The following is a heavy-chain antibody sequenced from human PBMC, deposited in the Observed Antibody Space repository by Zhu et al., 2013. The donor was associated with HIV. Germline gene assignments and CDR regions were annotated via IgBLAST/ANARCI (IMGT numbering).Heavy chain of an antibody. CDR2: ISGSGDST. D-gene: IGHD2-2*01. V-gene: IGHV3-23*01. CDR1: GFTFSSYA. Sequence: EVQLLESGGGLVQPGGSLRLSCAASGFTFSSYAMSWVRQAPGKGLEWVSAISGSGDSTHYADSVKGRFTISRDNSKNTLYLQMNSLRAEDTAVYYCAKDVATLGYQLLPYYFDYWGQGTLVTVSS. CDR3: AKDVATLGYQLLPYYFDY. J-gene: IGHJ4*02.